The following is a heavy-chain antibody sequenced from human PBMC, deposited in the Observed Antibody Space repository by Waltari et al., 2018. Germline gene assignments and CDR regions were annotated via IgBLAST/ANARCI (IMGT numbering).Heavy chain of an antibody. V-gene: IGHV3-30*01. Sequence: QVQLVESGGGVVQPGRSLRLSCAASGFTFSSYAMHWVRQAPGKGLEGVAVISYDGSNKYYADSVKGRFTIARDNSKNTRYLQMNSLRAEDTAVYYCARDSSGYFDYWGQGTLVTVSS. CDR2: ISYDGSNK. D-gene: IGHD3-22*01. CDR1: GFTFSSYA. CDR3: ARDSSGYFDY. J-gene: IGHJ4*02.